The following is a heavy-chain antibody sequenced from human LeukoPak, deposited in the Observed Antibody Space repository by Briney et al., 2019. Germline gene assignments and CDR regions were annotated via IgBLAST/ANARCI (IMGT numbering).Heavy chain of an antibody. V-gene: IGHV4-59*01. Sequence: SETLSLTCTVSGGSISSYYWSWIRQPPGKGLEWIGYIYYSGSTNYNPSLKSRVTISVDTSKNQFSLKLSSVTAADTAVYYCARVWCDSSGYGKCAFDIWGQGTMVTVSS. CDR1: GGSISSYY. CDR3: ARVWCDSSGYGKCAFDI. J-gene: IGHJ3*02. D-gene: IGHD3-22*01. CDR2: IYYSGST.